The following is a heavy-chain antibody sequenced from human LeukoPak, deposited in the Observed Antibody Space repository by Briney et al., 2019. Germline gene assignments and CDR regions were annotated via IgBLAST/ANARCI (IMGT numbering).Heavy chain of an antibody. V-gene: IGHV3-30*15. CDR1: GFAFNTQA. Sequence: GRSLRLSWVASGFAFNTQAMHWVRQAPGKGLGLLAVMSLDGSSIYYADSVRGRFTISRDNSKNTLFLQMSSLRVEDTAVYYCARDRGKLRYLDLWGQGTLLTVSS. J-gene: IGHJ4*02. CDR3: ARDRGKLRYLDL. CDR2: MSLDGSSI. D-gene: IGHD3-9*01.